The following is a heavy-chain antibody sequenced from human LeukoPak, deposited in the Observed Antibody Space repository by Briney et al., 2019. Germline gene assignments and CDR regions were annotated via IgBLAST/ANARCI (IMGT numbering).Heavy chain of an antibody. CDR3: ARDVDTAMVKYFDY. CDR1: GGSISSSSYY. CDR2: IYYSGST. Sequence: SETLSLTCTVSGGSISSSSYYWGWIRQPPGKGLEWIGSIYYSGSTYHNPSLKSRVTISVDTSKNQFSLKLSSVTAADTAVYYCARDVDTAMVKYFDYWGQGTLVTVSS. D-gene: IGHD5-18*01. V-gene: IGHV4-39*07. J-gene: IGHJ4*02.